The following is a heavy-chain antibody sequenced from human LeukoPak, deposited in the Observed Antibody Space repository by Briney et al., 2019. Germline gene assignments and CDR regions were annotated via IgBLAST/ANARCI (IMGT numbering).Heavy chain of an antibody. CDR2: MNHSGST. CDR3: ARGIGYSSSWYNPLDI. CDR1: GGSFSGYY. V-gene: IGHV4-34*01. Sequence: SETLSLTCAVYGGSFSGYYWSWIRQPPGKGLEWIGEMNHSGSTNYNPSLKSRVTISVDTSMNQLSLKLSSVTAADTAVYYCARGIGYSSSWYNPLDIWGQGTMVTVSS. D-gene: IGHD6-13*01. J-gene: IGHJ3*02.